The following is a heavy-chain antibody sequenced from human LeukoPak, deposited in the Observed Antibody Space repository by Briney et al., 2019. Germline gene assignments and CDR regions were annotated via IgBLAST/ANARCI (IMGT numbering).Heavy chain of an antibody. CDR3: ARFNYDSSGIDY. J-gene: IGHJ4*02. Sequence: GGSLRLSCAASGFTVSSNYMSWVRQAPGKGLEWVSVIYSGGSTYYADSVKGRFTISRGNSKNTLYLQMNSLRAEDTAVYYCARFNYDSSGIDYWGQGTLVTVSS. CDR2: IYSGGST. V-gene: IGHV3-53*01. D-gene: IGHD3-22*01. CDR1: GFTVSSNY.